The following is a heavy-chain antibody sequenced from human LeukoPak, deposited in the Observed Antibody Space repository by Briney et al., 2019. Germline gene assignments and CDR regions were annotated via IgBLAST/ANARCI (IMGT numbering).Heavy chain of an antibody. CDR2: IYYSGST. J-gene: IGHJ6*02. Sequence: SETLSLTCTVSGGSISSYYWSWIRQPPGKGLEWIGYIYYSGSTNYNPSLKSRVTISVDTSKNQLSLKLSSVTAADTAVYYCARGGPDFWSGYRLYGMDVWGQGTTVTVSS. CDR3: ARGGPDFWSGYRLYGMDV. D-gene: IGHD3-3*01. CDR1: GGSISSYY. V-gene: IGHV4-59*01.